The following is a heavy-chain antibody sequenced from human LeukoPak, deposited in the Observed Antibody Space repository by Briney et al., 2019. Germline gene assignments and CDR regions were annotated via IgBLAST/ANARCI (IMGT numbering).Heavy chain of an antibody. CDR1: GYTFTSYG. V-gene: IGHV1-18*01. CDR3: ARDRDFWSGYNWFDP. Sequence: ASVKVSCKASGYTFTSYGISWVRQAPGQGLEWMGWISAYNGNTNYAQKLQGRVTMTTDTSTSTAYMELRSLRSDGTAVYYCARDRDFWSGYNWFDPWGQGTLVTVSS. CDR2: ISAYNGNT. D-gene: IGHD3-3*01. J-gene: IGHJ5*02.